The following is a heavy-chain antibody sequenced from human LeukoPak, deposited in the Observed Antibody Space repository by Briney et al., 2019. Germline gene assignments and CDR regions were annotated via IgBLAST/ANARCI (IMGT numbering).Heavy chain of an antibody. CDR2: IWYDGGNK. J-gene: IGHJ4*02. CDR3: ARAPDARFGELLSYYFDY. Sequence: GGSLRLSCAASGFTFSSYGMHWVRQAPGKGLEWVAVIWYDGGNKYYADSVKGRFTISRDNSKNTLYLQMNSLRAEDTAVYYCARAPDARFGELLSYYFDYWGQGTLVTVSS. V-gene: IGHV3-33*01. D-gene: IGHD3-10*01. CDR1: GFTFSSYG.